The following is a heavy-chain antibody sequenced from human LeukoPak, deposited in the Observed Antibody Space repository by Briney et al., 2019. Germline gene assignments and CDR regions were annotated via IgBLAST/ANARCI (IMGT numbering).Heavy chain of an antibody. CDR3: AKEEEEKYYDILTGYYALNY. CDR2: ISVSGRST. Sequence: GGSLRLSCVASGFIFSSYGMSWVRRVPGKGLEWVTGISVSGRSTYYADSVKGRFTISRDNSKNTLYLQMNSLRAEDTAVYYCAKEEEEKYYDILTGYYALNYWGQGMLVTVSS. CDR1: GFIFSSYG. J-gene: IGHJ4*02. V-gene: IGHV3-23*01. D-gene: IGHD3-9*01.